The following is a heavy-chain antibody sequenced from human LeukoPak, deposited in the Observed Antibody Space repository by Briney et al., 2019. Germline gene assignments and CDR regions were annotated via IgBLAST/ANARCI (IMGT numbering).Heavy chain of an antibody. J-gene: IGHJ4*02. CDR3: ARARITMVRGVQAILFDY. CDR2: INHSGST. CDR1: GGSFSGYY. D-gene: IGHD3-10*01. V-gene: IGHV4-34*01. Sequence: SETLSLTCAVYGGSFSGYYWSWIRQPPGKGLEWIGEINHSGSTNYNPSLKSRVTISVDTSKNQFSLKLSSVTAADTAVYYCARARITMVRGVQAILFDYWGQGTLVTVSS.